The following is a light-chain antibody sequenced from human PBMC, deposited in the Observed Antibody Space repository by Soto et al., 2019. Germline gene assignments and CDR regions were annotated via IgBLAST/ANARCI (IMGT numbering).Light chain of an antibody. CDR1: DSISCW. CDR3: QQYNSYRA. CDR2: TAS. J-gene: IGKJ1*01. Sequence: IPISKSASTLSASVGARVTITFRASDSISCWLAWHQQKPGGPPKLLIATASSLESGVPSRFSGSGFGTEFTITSSSLQHDDFATYYCQQYNSYRAFGQGTKVDI. V-gene: IGKV1-5*03.